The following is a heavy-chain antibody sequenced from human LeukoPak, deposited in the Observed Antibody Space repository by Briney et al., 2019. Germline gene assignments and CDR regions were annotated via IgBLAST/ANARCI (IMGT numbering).Heavy chain of an antibody. CDR3: ARGWGCSGGTCYFDY. V-gene: IGHV3-48*01. Sequence: GGSLRLSCAASGFTFSSYSMNWVRQAPGKGLEWVSYITSSSNTIYYADSVKGRFTISRDNAKNSLYLQMNSLRVEDTAVYYCARGWGCSGGTCYFDYWGQGTLVTVSS. CDR2: ITSSSNTI. CDR1: GFTFSSYS. J-gene: IGHJ4*02. D-gene: IGHD2-15*01.